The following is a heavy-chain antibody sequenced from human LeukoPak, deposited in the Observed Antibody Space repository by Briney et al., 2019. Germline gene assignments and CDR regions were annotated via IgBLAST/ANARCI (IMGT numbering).Heavy chain of an antibody. V-gene: IGHV4-34*01. CDR3: ATRITGRKGAFDI. J-gene: IGHJ3*02. Sequence: PSETLSLTCAVYGGSFSGYYWSWIRQPPGKGLEWIGVINHSGSTNYNPSLKSRVTISVDTSKNQFSLKLSSVTAADTAVYYCATRITGRKGAFDIWGQGTMVTVSS. D-gene: IGHD1-20*01. CDR2: INHSGST. CDR1: GGSFSGYY.